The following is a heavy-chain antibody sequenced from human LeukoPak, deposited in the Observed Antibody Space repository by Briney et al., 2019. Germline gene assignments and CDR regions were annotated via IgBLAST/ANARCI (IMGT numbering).Heavy chain of an antibody. V-gene: IGHV3-53*01. CDR2: IYTGGST. J-gene: IGHJ4*02. Sequence: GGSLRLSCTASGFILNSNHMNWVRQAPGKGLEWVSVIYTGGSTFYADSVKGRFTISRDNSKNTLYLQMNSLRAEDTAVYYCAREGLQLERPYYFDYWGQGTLVTVSS. CDR3: AREGLQLERPYYFDY. CDR1: GFILNSNH. D-gene: IGHD1-1*01.